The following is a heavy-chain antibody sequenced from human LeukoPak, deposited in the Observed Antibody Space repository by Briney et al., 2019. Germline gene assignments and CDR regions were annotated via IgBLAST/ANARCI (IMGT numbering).Heavy chain of an antibody. V-gene: IGHV1-69*05. CDR1: GGTFSSYA. J-gene: IGHJ6*02. CDR2: IIPIFGTA. Sequence: SVKVSCKASGGTFSSYAISWVRQAPGQGLEWMGGIIPIFGTANYAQKFQGRVTITTDESTSTAYMELSSLRSEDTAVYYCARDRKHRELYYGMDVWGQGTTVTVSS. CDR3: ARDRKHRELYYGMDV. D-gene: IGHD1-7*01.